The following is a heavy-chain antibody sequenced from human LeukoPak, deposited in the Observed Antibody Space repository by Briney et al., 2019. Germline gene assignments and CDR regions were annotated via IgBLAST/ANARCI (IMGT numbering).Heavy chain of an antibody. Sequence: GGSLRLSCAASGFTFSSYWMSWVRQAPGKGLEWVANIKQDGSEKYYVDSVKGRFTISRDNAKNSLYLQMNSLRAEDTAVYYCARDEYWLGLLLGYYYGMDVWGQGTTVTVPS. CDR2: IKQDGSEK. CDR3: ARDEYWLGLLLGYYYGMDV. D-gene: IGHD3-22*01. V-gene: IGHV3-7*01. J-gene: IGHJ6*02. CDR1: GFTFSSYW.